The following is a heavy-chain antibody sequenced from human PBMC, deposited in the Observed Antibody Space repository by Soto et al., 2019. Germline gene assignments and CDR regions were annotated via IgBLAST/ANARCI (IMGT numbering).Heavy chain of an antibody. CDR3: ARDPGYSYGYGYYYGMDV. V-gene: IGHV1-69*13. Sequence: ASVKVSCKASGGTFSSYAISWVRQAPGQGLEWMGGIIPIFGTANYAQKFQGRVTITADESTSTAYMELSSLRSEDTAVYYCARDPGYSYGYGYYYGMDVWGQGTTVTV. CDR2: IIPIFGTA. CDR1: GGTFSSYA. J-gene: IGHJ6*02. D-gene: IGHD5-18*01.